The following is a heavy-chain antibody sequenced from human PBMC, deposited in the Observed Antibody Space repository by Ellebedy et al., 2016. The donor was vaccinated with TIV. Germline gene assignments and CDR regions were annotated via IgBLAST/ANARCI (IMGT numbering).Heavy chain of an antibody. V-gene: IGHV3-7*01. CDR2: IKQDGSEI. CDR1: GFTFSSYW. D-gene: IGHD3-16*01. CDR3: ARDWGDWNY. J-gene: IGHJ4*02. Sequence: GESLKISXAASGFTFSSYWVSWVRQAPGKGLEWVANIKQDGSEIYYVDSVRGRFTISRDNAKNSLYLQMNSLRAEDTAVYYCARDWGDWNYWGQGTLVTVSS.